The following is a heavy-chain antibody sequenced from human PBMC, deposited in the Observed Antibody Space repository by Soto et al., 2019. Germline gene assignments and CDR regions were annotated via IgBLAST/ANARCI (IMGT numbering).Heavy chain of an antibody. CDR2: ISNGGGST. Sequence: EVQLLESGGGLVQPGGSLRLSCAASGFTFSSHVMSWVRQAPGKGLEWVSGISNGGGSTDYADSVKGRFTISRDNSNNTLHLQMKSLRAEDTAVYYCARSREIIASAGSVDYWGQGTLITVSS. D-gene: IGHD6-25*01. V-gene: IGHV3-23*01. CDR1: GFTFSSHV. CDR3: ARSREIIASAGSVDY. J-gene: IGHJ4*02.